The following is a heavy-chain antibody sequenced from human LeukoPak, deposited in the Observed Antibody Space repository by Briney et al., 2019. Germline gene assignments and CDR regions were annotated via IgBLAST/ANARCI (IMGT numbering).Heavy chain of an antibody. D-gene: IGHD2-15*01. CDR2: IYTSGST. V-gene: IGHV4-4*07. CDR3: ARGARIYCSGGSCYLIGFDP. Sequence: PSETLSLTCTVSGGSISSYYWSWIRQPAGKGLEWIGRIYTSGSTNYNPSLKSRVTMSVDTPKNQFSLKLSSATAADTAVYYCARGARIYCSGGSCYLIGFDPWGQGTLVTVSS. J-gene: IGHJ5*02. CDR1: GGSISSYY.